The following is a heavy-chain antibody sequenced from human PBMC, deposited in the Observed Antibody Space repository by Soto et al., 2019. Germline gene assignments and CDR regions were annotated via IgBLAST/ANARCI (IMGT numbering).Heavy chain of an antibody. D-gene: IGHD6-13*01. V-gene: IGHV1-69*13. CDR2: IIPIFGTA. CDR3: ARDPGGAAAGTPFFWFDP. CDR1: GGTFSSCA. J-gene: IGHJ5*02. Sequence: SVKVSCKASGGTFSSCAISWVRQAPGQGLEWMGGIIPIFGTANYAQKFQGRVTITADESTSTAYMELSSLRSEDTAVYYCARDPGGAAAGTPFFWFDPWGQGTLVTVSS.